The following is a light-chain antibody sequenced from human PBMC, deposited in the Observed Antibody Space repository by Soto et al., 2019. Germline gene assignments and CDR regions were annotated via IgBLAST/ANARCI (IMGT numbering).Light chain of an antibody. CDR2: NVS. Sequence: QSALTQPASVSGSPGQSIAISCTGTSSDVGGYNSVSWYQQHPGKAPKLMIYNVSNRPSGVSDRFSGSKSGNTASLTISELQAEDEADYYCSSYTSSNTYVFGTGTKVTVL. CDR3: SSYTSSNTYV. V-gene: IGLV2-14*03. J-gene: IGLJ1*01. CDR1: SSDVGGYNS.